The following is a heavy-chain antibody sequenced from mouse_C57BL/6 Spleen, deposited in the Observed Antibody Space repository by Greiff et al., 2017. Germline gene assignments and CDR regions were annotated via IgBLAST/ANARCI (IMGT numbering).Heavy chain of an antibody. CDR2: IYPGDGAT. D-gene: IGHD1-1*01. V-gene: IGHV1-82*01. CDR3: ANYYGSSPWFAY. Sequence: VQLVESGPELVKPGASVKISCKASGYAFSSSWMNWVKQRPGKGLEWIGRIYPGDGATNYNGKFKGKATLTADKSSSTAYMQLSSLTSEDSAVYVCANYYGSSPWFAYWGQGTLVTVSA. J-gene: IGHJ3*01. CDR1: GYAFSSSW.